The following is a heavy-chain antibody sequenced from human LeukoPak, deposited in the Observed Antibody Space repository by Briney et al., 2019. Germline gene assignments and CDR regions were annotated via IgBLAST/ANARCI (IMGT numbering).Heavy chain of an antibody. V-gene: IGHV3-66*01. CDR2: IYSGGDT. CDR1: GFTVSSNY. J-gene: IGHJ2*01. D-gene: IGHD2-15*01. CDR3: ARTVVGAATDYFDL. Sequence: LPGGSLRLSCAASGFTVSSNYMSWVRQAPGKGLEWVSVIYSGGDTYYADSVKGRFTISRDNSKNSLYLQMNSLRAEDTALYYCARTVVGAATDYFDLWGRGTLVTVSS.